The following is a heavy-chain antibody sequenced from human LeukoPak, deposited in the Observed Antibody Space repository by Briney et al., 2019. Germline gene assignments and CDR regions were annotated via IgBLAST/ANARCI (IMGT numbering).Heavy chain of an antibody. CDR1: GYPFSTYW. D-gene: IGHD6-6*01. V-gene: IGHV1-46*01. CDR2: VNPNDGAR. CDR3: ATDPYSSSSGVGYP. Sequence: ASVKVSCTASGYPFSTYWLHWVRQAPGQGLEAMGFVNPNDGARIYAQKFQGRVTMTEDTSTDTAYMELSSLRSEDTAVYYCATDPYSSSSGVGYPWGQGTLVTVSS. J-gene: IGHJ5*02.